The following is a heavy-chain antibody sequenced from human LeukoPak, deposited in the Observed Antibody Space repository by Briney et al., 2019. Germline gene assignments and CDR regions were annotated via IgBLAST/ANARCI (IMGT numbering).Heavy chain of an antibody. D-gene: IGHD3-10*01. CDR1: GYAFTDFY. Sequence: ASVKVSCKASGYAFTDFYIHWVRQAPGRGLEWMGWINPNSGGTTYAQKFQGRVTMTTDTSISTAYLELNGLRSDDTAVYYCARDLDYGSGSFSNWGQGAIVTVSS. J-gene: IGHJ4*02. CDR2: INPNSGGT. CDR3: ARDLDYGSGSFSN. V-gene: IGHV1-2*02.